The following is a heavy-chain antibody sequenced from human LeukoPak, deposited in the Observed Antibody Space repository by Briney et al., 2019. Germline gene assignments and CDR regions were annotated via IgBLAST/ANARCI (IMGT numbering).Heavy chain of an antibody. CDR2: INHSGST. CDR3: ARGRAEQGWAYYDSSGYDDY. J-gene: IGHJ4*02. D-gene: IGHD3-22*01. V-gene: IGHV4-34*01. Sequence: SETLSLTCAVYGGSFSGYYWSWIRQPPGKGLEWIGEINHSGSTNYNPSLKSRVTISVDTSKNQFSLKLSSVTAADTAVYYCARGRAEQGWAYYDSSGYDDYWGQGTLVTVSS. CDR1: GGSFSGYY.